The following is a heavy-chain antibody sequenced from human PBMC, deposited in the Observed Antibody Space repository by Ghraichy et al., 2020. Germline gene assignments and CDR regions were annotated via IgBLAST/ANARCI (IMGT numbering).Heavy chain of an antibody. CDR3: ARLSQDYYDRTGSNWFDP. CDR2: LYYGGST. CDR1: GASISSNTYY. V-gene: IGHV4-39*01. J-gene: IGHJ5*02. Sequence: SQTLSLTCSVSGASISSNTYYWGWIRQAPGKGLEWIGSLYYGGSTYYNPSLKSRVSISVDRSTNQFSLRLSSVSAADTAVYFCARLSQDYYDRTGSNWFDPWGQGTLGTVSS. D-gene: IGHD3-22*01.